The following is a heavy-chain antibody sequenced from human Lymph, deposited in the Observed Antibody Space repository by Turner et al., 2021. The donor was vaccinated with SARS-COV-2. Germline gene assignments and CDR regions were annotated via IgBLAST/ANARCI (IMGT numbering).Heavy chain of an antibody. CDR3: AKDASFISGYDCIVY. Sequence: EVQLLESGGGLVQQGGSLSISCAAPGFTCSSYAMSWVRQAPGKGLEWVSGISGSGGSTYYADSGKGRFTISRDNSKNTLYLQMNSLRAEDTAVYFCAKDASFISGYDCIVYWGQRTLVTVPS. D-gene: IGHD5-12*01. J-gene: IGHJ4*02. CDR2: ISGSGGST. V-gene: IGHV3-23*01. CDR1: GFTCSSYA.